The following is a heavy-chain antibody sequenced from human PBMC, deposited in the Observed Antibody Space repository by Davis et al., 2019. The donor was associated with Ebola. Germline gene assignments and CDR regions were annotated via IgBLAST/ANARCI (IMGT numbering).Heavy chain of an antibody. CDR3: ARGPWVITARRGLTLDF. J-gene: IGHJ4*02. D-gene: IGHD3-10*01. V-gene: IGHV1-69*02. CDR2: IIPMHDVT. CDR1: GVTLTSYS. Sequence: SVKVSCKASGVTLTSYSINWVRQAPGRGLEWMGRIIPMHDVTNYSKKFQDRVTFSADTSTSTMYLTLTSLTSEDTAIYYCARGPWVITARRGLTLDFWGQGTLVTVSS.